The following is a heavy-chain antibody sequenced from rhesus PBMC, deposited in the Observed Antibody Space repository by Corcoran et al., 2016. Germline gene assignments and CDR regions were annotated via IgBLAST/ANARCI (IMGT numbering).Heavy chain of an antibody. CDR2: IDSGGGST. Sequence: EVQLVESGGGLAKPGGSLRLSCAASGFTFSSYWMNWVRQAPGKGLEWVSTIDSGGGSTYYADSVKGRFTISRDNSKNTLSLQMNSLRAEDTAVYYCANEYSNPPYWGQGVLVTVSS. J-gene: IGHJ4*01. V-gene: IGHV3S25*01. CDR3: ANEYSNPPY. CDR1: GFTFSSYW. D-gene: IGHD4-23*01.